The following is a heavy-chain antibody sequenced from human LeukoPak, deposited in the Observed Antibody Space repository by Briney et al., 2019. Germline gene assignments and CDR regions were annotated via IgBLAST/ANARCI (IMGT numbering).Heavy chain of an antibody. Sequence: SETLSLTCTVSGGSISSGGYYWSWIRQPPGKGLEWIGYIYHSGSTYYNPSLKSRVTISVDRSKNQFSLKLSSVTAADTAVYYCARERDGREQLVGFNWFDPWGQGTLVTVSS. CDR1: GGSISSGGYY. CDR3: ARERDGREQLVGFNWFDP. V-gene: IGHV4-30-2*01. D-gene: IGHD6-6*01. J-gene: IGHJ5*02. CDR2: IYHSGST.